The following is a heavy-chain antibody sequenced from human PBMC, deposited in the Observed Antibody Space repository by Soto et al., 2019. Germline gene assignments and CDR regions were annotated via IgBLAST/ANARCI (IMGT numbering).Heavy chain of an antibody. CDR3: ARGSGLTYFDY. J-gene: IGHJ4*02. V-gene: IGHV1-3*01. CDR1: GYTFTSYA. D-gene: IGHD3-10*01. Sequence: ASVKVSCKASGYTFTSYAMHWARQAPGQRLEWMGWINAGNGNTKYSQKFQGRVTITRDTSASTAYMELSSLRSEDTAVYYCARGSGLTYFDYWGQGTLVTVSS. CDR2: INAGNGNT.